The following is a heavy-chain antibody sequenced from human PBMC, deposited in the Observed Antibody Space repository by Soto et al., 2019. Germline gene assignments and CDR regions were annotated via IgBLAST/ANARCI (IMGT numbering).Heavy chain of an antibody. Sequence: GGSLRLSCAASGFTFSSYSMNWVRQAPGKGLEWVSSISSSSSYIYYADSVKGRFTISRDNAKNSLYLQMNSLRAEDTAVYYCARAQSNNDFWSGYYSGTFDYWGQGTLVTVSS. CDR3: ARAQSNNDFWSGYYSGTFDY. D-gene: IGHD3-3*01. V-gene: IGHV3-21*01. J-gene: IGHJ4*02. CDR2: ISSSSSYI. CDR1: GFTFSSYS.